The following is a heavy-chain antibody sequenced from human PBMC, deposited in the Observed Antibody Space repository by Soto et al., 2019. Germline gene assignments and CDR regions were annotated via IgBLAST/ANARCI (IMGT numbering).Heavy chain of an antibody. Sequence: LETLSLTCTVSGDSIESYHWSWVRQPPGKGLEWIGFMFSRGSADYNPSLKSRVTISVDTSKSQFSLKLTSVTAADTAIYYCARSGVTGIVIPSHWFDPWGQGTLVTVSS. D-gene: IGHD2-21*02. CDR2: MFSRGSA. CDR1: GDSIESYH. J-gene: IGHJ5*02. V-gene: IGHV4-59*01. CDR3: ARSGVTGIVIPSHWFDP.